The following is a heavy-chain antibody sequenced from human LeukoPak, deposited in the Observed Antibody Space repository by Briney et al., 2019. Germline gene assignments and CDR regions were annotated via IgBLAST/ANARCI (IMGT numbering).Heavy chain of an antibody. CDR1: GFTFSSYA. V-gene: IGHV3-23*01. Sequence: GGSLRLSCAASGFTFSSYAMNWVRQAPGKGLEWVSGISGSGVSTYYADSVKGRFTISRDNSKNSLYLRMNSLRAEDTAVYYCASVGSGSYWDAFDIWGQQGTMVTVSS. CDR3: ASVGSGSYWDAFDI. CDR2: ISGSGVST. J-gene: IGHJ3*02. D-gene: IGHD1-26*01.